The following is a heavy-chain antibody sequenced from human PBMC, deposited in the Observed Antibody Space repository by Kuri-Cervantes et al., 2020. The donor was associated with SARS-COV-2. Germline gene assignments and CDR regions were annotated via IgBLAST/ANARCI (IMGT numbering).Heavy chain of an antibody. V-gene: IGHV4-39*07. D-gene: IGHD6-13*01. Sequence: EALKISCTVSGGSISSSSYYWGWIRQRPGKGLEWIGSIYYSGSTYYNPSLKSRVSISVDTSKNQFSLKPTSVTAADTAVYFCARVRAAADFGMDVWAQGTTVTVSS. J-gene: IGHJ6*02. CDR1: GGSISSSSYY. CDR3: ARVRAAADFGMDV. CDR2: IYYSGST.